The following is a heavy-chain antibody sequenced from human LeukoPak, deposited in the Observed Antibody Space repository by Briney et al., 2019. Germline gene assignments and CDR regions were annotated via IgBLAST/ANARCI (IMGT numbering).Heavy chain of an antibody. CDR3: ARSGDSSGYYYVWFDP. CDR2: IIPIFGTA. D-gene: IGHD3-22*01. J-gene: IGHJ5*02. V-gene: IGHV1-69*06. CDR1: GYTFTGYY. Sequence: SVKVSCKASGYTFTGYYMHWVRQAPGQGLEWMGGIIPIFGTANYAQKFQGRVTITADKSTSTAYMELSSLRSEDTAVYYCARSGDSSGYYYVWFDPWGQGTLVTVSS.